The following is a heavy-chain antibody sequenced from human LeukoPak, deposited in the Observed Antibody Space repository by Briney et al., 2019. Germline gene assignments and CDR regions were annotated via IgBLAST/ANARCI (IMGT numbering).Heavy chain of an antibody. CDR2: ISAYNGNT. D-gene: IGHD3-10*01. Sequence: ASVKVSCKASGYTFTSYGISWVRQAPGQGLEWMGWISAYNGNTNYAQKLQGRVTMTTDTSTSTAYMELRSLRSDDTAVYYCARDGTILLWFGESRKYIDYWGQGTLVTVSS. CDR3: ARDGTILLWFGESRKYIDY. CDR1: GYTFTSYG. V-gene: IGHV1-18*01. J-gene: IGHJ4*02.